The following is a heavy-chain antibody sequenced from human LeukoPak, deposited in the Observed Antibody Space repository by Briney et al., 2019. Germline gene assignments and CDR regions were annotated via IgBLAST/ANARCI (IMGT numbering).Heavy chain of an antibody. V-gene: IGHV4-59*11. J-gene: IGHJ6*03. CDR3: ARTYYYMDI. CDR2: ISYTGSA. CDR1: GDSMSSHY. Sequence: PSETLSLTCSVSGDSMSSHYWSWIRQPPERELEWIGYISYTGSAKYNPSLSSRVTISVDTSNNHFSLNLFSVTAADTAVYYCARTYYYMDIWGKGTTVTVSS.